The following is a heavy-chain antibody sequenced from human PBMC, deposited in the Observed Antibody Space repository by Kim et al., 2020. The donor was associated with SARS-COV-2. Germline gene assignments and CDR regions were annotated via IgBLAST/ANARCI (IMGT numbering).Heavy chain of an antibody. J-gene: IGHJ5*02. CDR3: AREGSGSYDWFDP. V-gene: IGHV1-3*01. Sequence: QKFQDRVTITRNTSATTAYMELSSLTSKDTAVYYCAREGSGSYDWFDPWGQGTLVTVSS. D-gene: IGHD3-10*01.